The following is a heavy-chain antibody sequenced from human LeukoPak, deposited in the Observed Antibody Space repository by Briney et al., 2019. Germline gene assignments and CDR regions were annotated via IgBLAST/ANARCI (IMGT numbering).Heavy chain of an antibody. CDR2: INGDGSIT. V-gene: IGHV3-74*01. D-gene: IGHD5-12*01. J-gene: IGHJ4*02. CDR1: GFTFSNYW. CDR3: ARRAPETVATIDY. Sequence: GGSLRLSCAASGFTFSNYWMHWVRQGPGKGLVWVSRINGDGSITAYADSVQGRFTISRDSATNTLYLQMNSLRPGDTGVYYCARRAPETVATIDYWGQGTPVTVSS.